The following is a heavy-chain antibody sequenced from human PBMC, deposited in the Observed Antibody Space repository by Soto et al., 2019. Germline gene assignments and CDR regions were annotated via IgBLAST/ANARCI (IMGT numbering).Heavy chain of an antibody. CDR2: IYSGGST. CDR1: GFTVSSNY. D-gene: IGHD6-25*01. V-gene: IGHV3-66*01. J-gene: IGHJ5*01. Sequence: GGSLRLSCAASGFTVSSNYMSWVRQAPGKGLEWVSVIYSGGSTYYADSVKGRFTISRDNSKNTLYLQMNSLRAEDTAVYYCNSLNFSGDSWSDSWGQGTLVTVSS. CDR3: NSLNFSGDSWSDS.